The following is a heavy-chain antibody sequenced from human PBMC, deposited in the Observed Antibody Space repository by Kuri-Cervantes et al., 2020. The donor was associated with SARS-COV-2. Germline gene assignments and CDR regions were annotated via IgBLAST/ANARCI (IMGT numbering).Heavy chain of an antibody. CDR2: ISYDGSNK. CDR1: GFTFSSYS. D-gene: IGHD3-3*01. V-gene: IGHV3-30*18. Sequence: GGSLRLSCAASGFTFSSYSMNWVRQAPGKGLEWVAVISYDGSNKYYADSVKGRFTISRDNSKNTLYLQMNSLRAEDTAVYYCAKDRRGLRFLEWLLTNDAFDIWGQGTMVTVSS. J-gene: IGHJ3*02. CDR3: AKDRRGLRFLEWLLTNDAFDI.